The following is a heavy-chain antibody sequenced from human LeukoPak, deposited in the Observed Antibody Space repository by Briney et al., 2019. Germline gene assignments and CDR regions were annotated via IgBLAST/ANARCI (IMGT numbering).Heavy chain of an antibody. J-gene: IGHJ4*02. Sequence: GESLKISCKGSGYTFTNYWIGWVRQLPGKGLEFMGIIYPGDSDTRYSPSFQGQVTISVDKSINTAYLQWSSLKASDSAMYYCARAGYSNRWDGVDYWGQGTLVTVSS. CDR3: ARAGYSNRWDGVDY. D-gene: IGHD2/OR15-2a*01. CDR2: IYPGDSDT. V-gene: IGHV5-51*01. CDR1: GYTFTNYW.